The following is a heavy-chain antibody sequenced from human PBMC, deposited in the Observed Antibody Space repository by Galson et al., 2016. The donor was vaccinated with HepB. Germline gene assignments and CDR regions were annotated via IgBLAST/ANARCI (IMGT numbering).Heavy chain of an antibody. CDR1: GFTVTELS. CDR3: AAGGGAMVFDY. V-gene: IGHV1-24*01. D-gene: IGHD5-18*01. CDR2: FDSEDGEI. Sequence: SVKVSCKVSGFTVTELSMHWVRQAPGKGLEWMGGFDSEDGEIYYAQTFQGRVTMTEDTTTDTAYMEVSSLRSEDTAVYYCAAGGGAMVFDYWGQGTLVTVSS. J-gene: IGHJ4*02.